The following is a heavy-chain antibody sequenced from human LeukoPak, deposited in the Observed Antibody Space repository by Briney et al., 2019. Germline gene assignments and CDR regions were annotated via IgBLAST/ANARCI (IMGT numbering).Heavy chain of an antibody. CDR2: IYYSGST. J-gene: IGHJ4*02. V-gene: IGHV4-59*01. D-gene: IGHD3-16*02. Sequence: PSETLSLTCTVSGGSISSYYWSWIRQPPGKGLEWIGYIYYSGSTNYNPSLKSRVTISVDTSKNQFSLKLSSVTAADTAVYYCARERVYDYVWGSYRIADYWGQGTLVTVSS. CDR3: ARERVYDYVWGSYRIADY. CDR1: GGSISSYY.